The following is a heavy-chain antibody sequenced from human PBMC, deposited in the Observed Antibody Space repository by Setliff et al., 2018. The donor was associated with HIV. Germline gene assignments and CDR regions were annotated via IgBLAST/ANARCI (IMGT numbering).Heavy chain of an antibody. V-gene: IGHV1-69*06. J-gene: IGHJ3*02. CDR2: IIPIFGTT. D-gene: IGHD6-19*01. Sequence: SVMVSCKASGVTFSSYAINWVRQAPGQGLEWMGRIIPIFGTTNYAQKFQGRVTITADKSTSTAYMEMSSLRSEDTAIYYCARDRSEAVAGRDSFDIWGQGTMVTVSS. CDR1: GVTFSSYA. CDR3: ARDRSEAVAGRDSFDI.